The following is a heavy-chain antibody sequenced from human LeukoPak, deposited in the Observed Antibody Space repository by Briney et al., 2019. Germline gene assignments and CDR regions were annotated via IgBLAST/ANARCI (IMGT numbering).Heavy chain of an antibody. CDR1: GYTLTELS. CDR3: ATDPGYYDSSGYYY. J-gene: IGHJ4*02. Sequence: ASVKVSCKVSGYTLTELSMHWVRQAPGKGLEWMGGFDPEDGETIYAQKFQGRVTMTEGTSTDAAYMELSSLRSEDTAVYYCATDPGYYDSSGYYYWGQRTLVTVSS. V-gene: IGHV1-24*01. CDR2: FDPEDGET. D-gene: IGHD3-22*01.